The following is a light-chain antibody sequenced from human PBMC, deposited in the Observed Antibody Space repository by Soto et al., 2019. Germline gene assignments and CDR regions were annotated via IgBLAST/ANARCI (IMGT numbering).Light chain of an antibody. V-gene: IGKV3-15*01. J-gene: IGKJ4*01. Sequence: EIVMTQSPAALSLSPGEGATLSCRASQSVGTNLAWYQQKPGQAPRPLIYGASARATDVPARFSGSGSGTDFTLTISSLQSEDFAVYYCQQYSDWAPITFGGGTKVDIK. CDR1: QSVGTN. CDR2: GAS. CDR3: QQYSDWAPIT.